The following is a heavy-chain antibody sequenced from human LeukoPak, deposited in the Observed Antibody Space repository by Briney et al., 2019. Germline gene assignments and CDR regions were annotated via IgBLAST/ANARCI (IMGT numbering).Heavy chain of an antibody. CDR1: GFTFSSYA. V-gene: IGHV3-23*01. J-gene: IGHJ4*02. CDR3: AKDAETTYCGGDCYYYFDY. D-gene: IGHD2-21*02. Sequence: PGGSLRLSCAASGFTFSSYAMSWVRQAPGKGLEWVSAISGSGGSTYYADSVKGRFTISRDNSKNTLYLQMNSLRAEDTAVYYCAKDAETTYCGGDCYYYFDYWGQGTLATVSS. CDR2: ISGSGGST.